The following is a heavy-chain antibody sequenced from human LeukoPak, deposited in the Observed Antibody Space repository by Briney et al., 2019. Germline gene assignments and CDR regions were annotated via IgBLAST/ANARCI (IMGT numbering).Heavy chain of an antibody. Sequence: GGSLRLSCAASGFTFSSYAMSWVREAPGKGLEWVSSITGSSASTYYADSVKGRFTISRDNSKNTLYLQMNSLRAEDTAVYFCAKLDYYDTHWGQGTLVTVSS. V-gene: IGHV3-23*01. D-gene: IGHD3-22*01. CDR2: ITGSSAST. CDR3: AKLDYYDTH. CDR1: GFTFSSYA. J-gene: IGHJ4*02.